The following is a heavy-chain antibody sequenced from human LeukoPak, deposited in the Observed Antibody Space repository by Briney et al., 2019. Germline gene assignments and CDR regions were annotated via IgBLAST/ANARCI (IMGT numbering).Heavy chain of an antibody. CDR1: GYTFTGYY. CDR2: INPNSGGT. D-gene: IGHD3-10*01. CDR3: ARGFGELPPGDAFDI. V-gene: IGHV1-2*02. Sequence: ASVKVSCKASGYTFTGYYMHWVRQAPGQGLEWMGWINPNSGGTNYAQKFQGRVTMTRDTSISTAYMELSRLRSDDTAVYYYARGFGELPPGDAFDIWGQGTMVTVSS. J-gene: IGHJ3*02.